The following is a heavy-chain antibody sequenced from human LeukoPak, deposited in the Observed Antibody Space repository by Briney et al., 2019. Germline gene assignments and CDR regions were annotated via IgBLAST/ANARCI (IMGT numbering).Heavy chain of an antibody. CDR1: GFTFTSYW. J-gene: IGHJ4*02. D-gene: IGHD1-26*01. CDR2: IKQDGSEK. CDR3: ARVRGSQSFDY. V-gene: IGHV3-7*01. Sequence: GGSLRLSCAASGFTFTSYWMTWVRQAPGKGLEWVANIKQDGSEKYYVDSVKGRFTISRDNAKSSLYLQMDSLRVEDTAVYYCARVRGSQSFDYWGQGTLVTVSS.